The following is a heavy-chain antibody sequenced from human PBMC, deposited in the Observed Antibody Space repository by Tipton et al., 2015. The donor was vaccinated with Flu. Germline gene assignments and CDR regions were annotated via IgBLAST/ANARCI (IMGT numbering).Heavy chain of an antibody. Sequence: TLSLTCAVSGDSIRNDYFWGWIRQPPGKGLEWIGQIYTSGSTKYNPSLKSRVTMSLDTSKNHFSLKLSSVTAADTALYYCARDYGDLNWFDPWGQGTLGTVSS. CDR1: GDSIRNDYF. CDR2: IYTSGST. CDR3: ARDYGDLNWFDP. J-gene: IGHJ5*02. V-gene: IGHV4-4*08. D-gene: IGHD4-17*01.